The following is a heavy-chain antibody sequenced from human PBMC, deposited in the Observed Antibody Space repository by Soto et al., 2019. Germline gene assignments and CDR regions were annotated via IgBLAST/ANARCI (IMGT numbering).Heavy chain of an antibody. D-gene: IGHD3-22*01. Sequence: PGGSLRLSCAASGFTFSSYGMHWVRQAPGKGLEWVAVIWYDGSNKYYADSVKGRFTISRDNSKNTLYLQMNSLRAEDTAVYYCARTRYDSSGYPWFDPWGQGTLVTVSS. V-gene: IGHV3-33*01. CDR1: GFTFSSYG. CDR2: IWYDGSNK. CDR3: ARTRYDSSGYPWFDP. J-gene: IGHJ5*02.